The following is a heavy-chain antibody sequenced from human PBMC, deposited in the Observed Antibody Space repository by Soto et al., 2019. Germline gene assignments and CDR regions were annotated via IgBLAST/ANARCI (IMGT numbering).Heavy chain of an antibody. Sequence: EVQLVESGGGLVQPGGSLRLSCAASGFTFSAYSMNWVRQAPGKGLEWVSYISSRTNTIYYADSVQGRFTISRDDAKNSLYLQMDLLRAEDTAVYYCARDRRIAAAADFYFDSWGQGTLVTVSS. CDR1: GFTFSAYS. V-gene: IGHV3-48*01. CDR2: ISSRTNTI. J-gene: IGHJ4*02. CDR3: ARDRRIAAAADFYFDS. D-gene: IGHD6-13*01.